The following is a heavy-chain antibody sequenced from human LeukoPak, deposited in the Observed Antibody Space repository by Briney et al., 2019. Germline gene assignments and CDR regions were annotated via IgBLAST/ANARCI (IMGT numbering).Heavy chain of an antibody. J-gene: IGHJ6*03. V-gene: IGHV6-1*01. Sequence: SQTLSLTCAISGDSVSSNSAAWNWIRQSPSRGLEWLGRTYYRSKWYNDYAVSVKSRITINPDTSKNQFSLQLNSVTPEDTAVYYCARGGILTGPGYYYYYMDVWGKGTTVTVSS. CDR2: TYYRSKWYN. CDR1: GDSVSSNSAA. D-gene: IGHD3-9*01. CDR3: ARGGILTGPGYYYYYMDV.